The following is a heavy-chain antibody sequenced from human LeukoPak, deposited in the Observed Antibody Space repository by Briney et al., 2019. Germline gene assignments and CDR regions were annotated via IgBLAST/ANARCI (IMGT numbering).Heavy chain of an antibody. CDR2: INPNSGGT. Sequence: GASVKVSCKASGYTFTGYYMHWVRQAPEQGLEWMGWINPNSGGTNYAQKFQGRVTMTRDTSISTAYMELSRLRSDDTAVYYCASIGYCTTTSCSNFDFWGQGTLVSVSS. CDR1: GYTFTGYY. J-gene: IGHJ4*02. D-gene: IGHD2-2*01. CDR3: ASIGYCTTTSCSNFDF. V-gene: IGHV1-2*02.